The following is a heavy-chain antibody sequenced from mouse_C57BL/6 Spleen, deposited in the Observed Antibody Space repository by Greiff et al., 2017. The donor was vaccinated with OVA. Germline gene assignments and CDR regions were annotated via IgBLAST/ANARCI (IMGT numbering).Heavy chain of an antibody. CDR1: GYTFTDYY. CDR2: INPNNGGT. CDR3: ALITTVVDYAMDY. V-gene: IGHV1-26*01. J-gene: IGHJ4*01. D-gene: IGHD1-1*01. Sequence: VQLQQSGPELVKPGASVKISCKASGYTFTDYYMNWVKQSHGKSLEWIGDINPNNGGTSYNQKFKGKATLTVDKSSSTAYMELRSLTSEDSAVYYCALITTVVDYAMDYWGQGTSVTVSS.